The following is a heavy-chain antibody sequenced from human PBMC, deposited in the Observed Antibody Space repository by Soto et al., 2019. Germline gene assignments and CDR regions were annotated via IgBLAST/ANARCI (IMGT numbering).Heavy chain of an antibody. D-gene: IGHD2-2*01. V-gene: IGHV3-7*03. CDR1: GFTFTSFW. Sequence: AGGSLRLSCAASGFTFTSFWMSWVRQAPGKGLEWVANIKEDGSEKFYVDSVKGRFTISRDNAKNSLYLQRNSLRAEDTAVYYCARGRGIYCSSTRCSICFDPWGQGTLVTVSS. CDR3: ARGRGIYCSSTRCSICFDP. J-gene: IGHJ5*02. CDR2: IKEDGSEK.